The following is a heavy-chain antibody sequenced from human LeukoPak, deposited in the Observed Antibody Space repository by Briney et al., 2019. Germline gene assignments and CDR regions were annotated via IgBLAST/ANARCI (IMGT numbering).Heavy chain of an antibody. D-gene: IGHD2-15*01. Sequence: GGSLRLSCAASGFTFSSYEMNWVRQAPGKGLEWVSYISSSGRTIYYADSVKGRFTISRDNAKNSLYLQMNSLRAEDTAVYYCARVAPLPYCSGGSCYSSDYYYGMDVWGQGTTVTVSS. CDR2: ISSSGRTI. J-gene: IGHJ6*02. CDR1: GFTFSSYE. V-gene: IGHV3-48*03. CDR3: ARVAPLPYCSGGSCYSSDYYYGMDV.